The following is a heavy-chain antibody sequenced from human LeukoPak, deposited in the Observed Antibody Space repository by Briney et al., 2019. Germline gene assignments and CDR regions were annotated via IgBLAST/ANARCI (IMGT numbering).Heavy chain of an antibody. CDR2: IHSSGST. CDR1: ADSITSHS. Sequence: SETLSLTCTVSADSITSHSWSCHRPPPGKGLEWIGYIHSSGSTSYSPSLKSRVTISVDTSKNHFSLKLNSVTAADTAVYYCARHYCSGGSCKPDYWGQGTLVTVSS. J-gene: IGHJ4*02. V-gene: IGHV4-59*08. CDR3: ARHYCSGGSCKPDY. D-gene: IGHD2-15*01.